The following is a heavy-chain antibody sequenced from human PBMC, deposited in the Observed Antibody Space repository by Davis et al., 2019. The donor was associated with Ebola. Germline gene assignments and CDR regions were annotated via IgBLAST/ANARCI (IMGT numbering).Heavy chain of an antibody. V-gene: IGHV1-8*01. D-gene: IGHD5-12*01. CDR1: GYTFTSYD. CDR2: MNPNSGNT. J-gene: IGHJ6*02. Sequence: AASVKVFCKASGYTFTSYDINWVRQATGQGLEWMGWMNPNSGNTGYAQKFQGRVTMTRNTSISTAYMELSSLRSEDTAVYYCARGQANYYYYYGMDVWGQGTTVTVSS. CDR3: ARGQANYYYYYGMDV.